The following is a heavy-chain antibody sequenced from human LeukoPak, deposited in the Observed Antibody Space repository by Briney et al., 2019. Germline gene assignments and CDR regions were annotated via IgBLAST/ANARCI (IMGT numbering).Heavy chain of an antibody. CDR1: GFTFSSYW. D-gene: IGHD2-21*01. CDR2: INSDESRT. CDR3: ARGYGGYDN. V-gene: IGHV3-74*01. Sequence: GGSLRLSCAASGFTFSSYWMHWVRQAPGKGLVWVSRINSDESRTNYADSVKGRFIISRDNAKNTLYLQMNSLRVEDTAVYYCARGYGGYDNWGQGTLVTVSS. J-gene: IGHJ4*02.